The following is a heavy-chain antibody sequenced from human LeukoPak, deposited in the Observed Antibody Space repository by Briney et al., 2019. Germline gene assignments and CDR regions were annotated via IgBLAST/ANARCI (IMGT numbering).Heavy chain of an antibody. Sequence: SETLSLTCTVSGGSISTYYWSWIRQPAGKGLEWIGRMYIRGSTNYNPSLKSRVTMSLDTSKNQFSLKMTSVTAADTAVYYCARGDDYGDFKNWGQGARVTVSS. CDR2: MYIRGST. CDR3: ARGDDYGDFKN. J-gene: IGHJ1*01. D-gene: IGHD4-17*01. CDR1: GGSISTYY. V-gene: IGHV4-4*07.